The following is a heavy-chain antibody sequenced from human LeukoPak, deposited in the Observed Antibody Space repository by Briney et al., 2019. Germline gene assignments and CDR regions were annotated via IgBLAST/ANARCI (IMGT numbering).Heavy chain of an antibody. V-gene: IGHV1-46*01. CDR2: INPSGGST. D-gene: IGHD1-26*01. CDR1: GYTFTSYY. J-gene: IGHJ4*02. Sequence: GASVKVSCTASGYTFTSYYMHWVRQAPGQGLEWMGIINPSGGSTSYAQKFQGRVTMTRDMSTSTVYMELSSLRSEDTAVYYCARSISGSYLYYWGQGTLVTVSS. CDR3: ARSISGSYLYY.